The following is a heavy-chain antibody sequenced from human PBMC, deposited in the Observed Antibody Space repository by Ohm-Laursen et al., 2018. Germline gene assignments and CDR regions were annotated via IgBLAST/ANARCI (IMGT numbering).Heavy chain of an antibody. CDR3: ARGWAGFDY. D-gene: IGHD5-24*01. CDR2: FNPNGDTT. V-gene: IGHV1-46*01. J-gene: IGHJ4*02. CDR1: GYTFTSYF. Sequence: ASVKVSCKAAGYTFTSYFIHWVRQAPGQGLEWMGIFNPNGDTTTYAQNFQGRVTMTSDTSTSTVYMELTSLNPDDTAVYYCARGWAGFDYWGQGILVTVSS.